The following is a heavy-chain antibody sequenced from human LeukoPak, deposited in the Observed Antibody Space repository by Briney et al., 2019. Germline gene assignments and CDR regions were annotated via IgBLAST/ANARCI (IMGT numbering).Heavy chain of an antibody. V-gene: IGHV4-34*01. CDR1: GGSFSGYY. J-gene: IGHJ6*02. CDR3: ARGRGMDV. Sequence: KSSETLSLTCAVYGGSFSGYYWSWIRQPPGKGLEWIGEINHSGSTNYNPSLKSRVTISVDTSKNQFSLKLSSVTAADTAVYYCARGRGMDVWGQGTTVTVSS. CDR2: INHSGST.